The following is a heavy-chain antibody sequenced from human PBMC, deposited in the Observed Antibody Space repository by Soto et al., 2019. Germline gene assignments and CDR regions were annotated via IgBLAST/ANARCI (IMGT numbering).Heavy chain of an antibody. V-gene: IGHV4-31*03. J-gene: IGHJ6*02. Sequence: SETMYLTCTVSGGSISSGGYYWSWIRQHPGKGLEWIGYIYYSGSTYYNPSLKSRVTISVDTSKNQFSLKLSSVTAADTAVYYCARAHPYYYYYGMDVWGQGTTVTVSS. CDR3: ARAHPYYYYYGMDV. CDR1: GGSISSGGYY. CDR2: IYYSGST.